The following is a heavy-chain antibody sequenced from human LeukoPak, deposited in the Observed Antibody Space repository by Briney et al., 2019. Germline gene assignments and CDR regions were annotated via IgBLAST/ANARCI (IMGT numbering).Heavy chain of an antibody. J-gene: IGHJ4*02. CDR2: IYYTGST. Sequence: PSETLSLTCTVSGGSISSGDYYWSWIRQPPGRGLEWIGYIYYTGSTNYNPSLKSRVTISVSTSKNQLSLRLSSVTAADTAVYYCARSHFAWYIPLQWGQGTLVTVSS. CDR1: GGSISSGDYY. D-gene: IGHD3-9*01. V-gene: IGHV4-30-4*08. CDR3: ARSHFAWYIPLQ.